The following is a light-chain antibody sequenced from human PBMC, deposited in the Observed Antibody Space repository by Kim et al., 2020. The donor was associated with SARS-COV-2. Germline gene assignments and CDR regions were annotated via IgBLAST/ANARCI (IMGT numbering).Light chain of an antibody. CDR3: QAWDSSTVV. V-gene: IGLV3-1*01. Sequence: PGRTASITCSGDKLGDKYACWYQQKPGQSPVVVIYQDSKRPSGIPERFSGSNSGNTATLTISGTQAMDEADYYCQAWDSSTVVFGGGTQLTVL. J-gene: IGLJ2*01. CDR1: KLGDKY. CDR2: QDS.